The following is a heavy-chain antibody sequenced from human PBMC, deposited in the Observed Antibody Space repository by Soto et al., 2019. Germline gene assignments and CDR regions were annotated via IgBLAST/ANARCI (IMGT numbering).Heavy chain of an antibody. J-gene: IGHJ5*02. CDR1: GGSFTSDY. CDR3: ASHSGVAALGGLDP. V-gene: IGHV4-59*08. Sequence: QVQLQESGPGLVKPSETLSLTCTVSGGSFTSDYWSWIRQPPGKGLQWIGYIYYNGTTNYNPSLKSRLTISQDTAKAQISLELTSLTAADTAVYYCASHSGVAALGGLDPWGQGTLVTVSS. D-gene: IGHD2-8*01. CDR2: IYYNGTT.